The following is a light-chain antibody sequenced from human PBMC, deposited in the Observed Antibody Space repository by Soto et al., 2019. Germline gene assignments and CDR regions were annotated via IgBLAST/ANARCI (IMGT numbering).Light chain of an antibody. CDR2: DGS. CDR3: QQYNNWPFS. CDR1: QGVTTN. J-gene: IGKJ5*01. Sequence: IAMVQSPGTLSVTPGERATLSCGAGQGVTTNFAWYQQKSGQSPRLLIYDGSIRATGVPARFSGTGSETDFTLTISGLQSEDSAVYFCQQYNNWPFSFGQGTRLEIK. V-gene: IGKV3-15*01.